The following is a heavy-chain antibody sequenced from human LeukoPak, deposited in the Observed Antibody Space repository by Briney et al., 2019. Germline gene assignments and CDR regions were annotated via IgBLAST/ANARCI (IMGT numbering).Heavy chain of an antibody. CDR1: GFIFSSYA. J-gene: IGHJ4*02. CDR2: ISYHGSNK. V-gene: IGHV3-30-3*01. CDR3: AKAGPWDPPSTFDY. Sequence: PGRSLRLSCAASGFIFSSYAVHWVRQAPGKGLEWVAVISYHGSNKHYADSVKGRFTISRDNSKNTLYLQMNSLSAEDTAVYYCAKAGPWDPPSTFDYWGQGTLVTVSS. D-gene: IGHD5/OR15-5a*01.